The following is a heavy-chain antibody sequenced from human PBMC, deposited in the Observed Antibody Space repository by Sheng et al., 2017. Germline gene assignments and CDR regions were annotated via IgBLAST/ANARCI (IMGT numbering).Heavy chain of an antibody. J-gene: IGHJ6*02. CDR3: ARDQYSILERTYYYYYGMDV. CDR1: GYTFTAYY. D-gene: IGHD1-1*01. Sequence: QVQLLQSGAEVKKPGASVKVSCKASGYTFTAYYIHWVRQAPGQGLEWMGWISPNTGDTNYAQKFRGRVTMTRDTSFSTAYMELSGLRSDDTALYHCARDQYSILERTYYYYYGMDVWGQGTTVTVSS. CDR2: ISPNTGDT. V-gene: IGHV1-2*02.